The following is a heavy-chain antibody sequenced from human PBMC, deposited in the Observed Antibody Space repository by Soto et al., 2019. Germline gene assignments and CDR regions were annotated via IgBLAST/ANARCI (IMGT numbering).Heavy chain of an antibody. J-gene: IGHJ4*02. Sequence: PAETLSLTCTVSRGSISNYFWTWIRQPPGRGLEWIGYSSYSGSSNYNPSLKSRVTISVDTSKNQFSLKLSSVTAADTAVYYCARGLAQLGYFDYWGQGTLVTVSS. CDR3: ARGLAQLGYFDY. V-gene: IGHV4-59*12. CDR2: SSYSGSS. CDR1: RGSISNYF. D-gene: IGHD6-13*01.